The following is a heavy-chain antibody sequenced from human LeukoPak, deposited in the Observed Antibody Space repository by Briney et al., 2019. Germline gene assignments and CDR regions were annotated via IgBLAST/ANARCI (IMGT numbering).Heavy chain of an antibody. V-gene: IGHV4-59*01. CDR3: ARNSGWFDY. J-gene: IGHJ5*01. CDR2: IYYSGST. Sequence: TSETLSLTCTVSGGSISSYYWSWIRQPPGKGLEWIGYIYYSGSTNYSPSLKSRVTISVDTSKNQFSLKLSSVTAADTAVYYCARNSGWFDYWGQGTLVTVSS. D-gene: IGHD6-19*01. CDR1: GGSISSYY.